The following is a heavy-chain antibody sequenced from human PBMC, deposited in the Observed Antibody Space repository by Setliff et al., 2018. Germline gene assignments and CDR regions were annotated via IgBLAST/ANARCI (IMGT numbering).Heavy chain of an antibody. V-gene: IGHV1-3*01. CDR1: GYTFTSYA. J-gene: IGHJ4*02. D-gene: IGHD4-17*01. Sequence: VKVSCKASGYTFTSYAMHWVRQAPGQRLEWMGWINAGNGNTKYSQKFQGRVTITRDTSASTAYMELSSLRSEDTAVYYCARYDSYGDKYYFDYWGQGTLVTVSS. CDR3: ARYDSYGDKYYFDY. CDR2: INAGNGNT.